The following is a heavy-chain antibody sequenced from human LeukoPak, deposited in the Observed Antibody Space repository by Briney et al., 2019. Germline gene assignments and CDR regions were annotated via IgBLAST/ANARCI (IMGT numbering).Heavy chain of an antibody. CDR3: ARSPGFDYDFWSGHFDY. J-gene: IGHJ4*02. CDR2: IYYSGST. CDR1: GGSISSYY. D-gene: IGHD3-3*01. V-gene: IGHV4-59*08. Sequence: PSETLSLTCTVSGGSISSYYWSWIRQPPGKGLEWIGYIYYSGSTNYNPSLKSRVTISVDTSKNQFSLKLSSVTAADTAVYYCARSPGFDYDFWSGHFDYWGQGTLVTVSS.